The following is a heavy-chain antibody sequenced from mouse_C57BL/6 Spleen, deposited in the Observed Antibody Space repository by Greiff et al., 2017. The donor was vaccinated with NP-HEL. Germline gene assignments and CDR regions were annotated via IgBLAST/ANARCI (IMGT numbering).Heavy chain of an antibody. Sequence: EVKVVESGGGLVQPGGSLSLSCAASGFTFTDYYMSWVRQPPGKALEWLGFIRNKANGYTTEYSASVKGRFTISRDNSQSILYLQMNALRAEDSATYYCASYDYGFDYWGQGTTLTVSS. CDR3: ASYDYGFDY. D-gene: IGHD2-4*01. CDR2: IRNKANGYTT. V-gene: IGHV7-3*01. J-gene: IGHJ2*01. CDR1: GFTFTDYY.